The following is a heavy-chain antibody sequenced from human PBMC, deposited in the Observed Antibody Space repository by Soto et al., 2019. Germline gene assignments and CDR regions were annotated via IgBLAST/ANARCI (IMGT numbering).Heavy chain of an antibody. J-gene: IGHJ4*02. CDR1: GFSIRNYW. Sequence: EVQLVESGGGLVQPGGSLRLSCTASGFSIRNYWMSWVRQAPGKGLEWVANIMQDGSEKQYVDSVEGRFTISRDNAKNSLYLQMNGLRAEDTAVYYCARGHSAPDSWGQGTLVTVSS. CDR2: IMQDGSEK. V-gene: IGHV3-7*01. CDR3: ARGHSAPDS.